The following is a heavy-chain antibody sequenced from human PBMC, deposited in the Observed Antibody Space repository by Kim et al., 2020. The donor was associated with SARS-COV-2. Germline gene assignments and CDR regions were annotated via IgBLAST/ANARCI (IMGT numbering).Heavy chain of an antibody. Sequence: VKGRFTISRDNSKKTLYLQMNSLRAEDTAVYYCAKGGRYCSGGTCYSNDYWGQGTLVTVSS. J-gene: IGHJ4*02. CDR3: AKGGRYCSGGTCYSNDY. V-gene: IGHV3-30*02. D-gene: IGHD2-15*01.